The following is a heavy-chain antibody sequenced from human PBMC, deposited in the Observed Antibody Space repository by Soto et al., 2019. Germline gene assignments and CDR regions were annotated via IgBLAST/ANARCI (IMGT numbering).Heavy chain of an antibody. CDR2: MNPNSGNT. J-gene: IGHJ4*02. D-gene: IGHD4-17*01. CDR3: ARSSTALYYFDY. V-gene: IGHV1-8*01. Sequence: ASVKVSCKASGYTFTSYDINWVRQATGQGLEWMGWMNPNSGNTGYAQKFQGRVTMTRNTSISTAYMELSSLRSEDTAVYYCARSSTALYYFDYWGQGTLVTVSS. CDR1: GYTFTSYD.